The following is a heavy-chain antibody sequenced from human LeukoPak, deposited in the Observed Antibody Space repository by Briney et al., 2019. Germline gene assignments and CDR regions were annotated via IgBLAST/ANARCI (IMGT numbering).Heavy chain of an antibody. Sequence: ASVKVSCKASGYTFTGYYMHWVRQAPGQGLERMGWINPNSGGTNYAQKFQGRVTMTRDTSISTAYMELSRLRSDDTAVYYCARVELGSGDGYGDYWGQGTLVTVSS. CDR1: GYTFTGYY. CDR3: ARVELGSGDGYGDY. CDR2: INPNSGGT. V-gene: IGHV1-2*02. D-gene: IGHD5-24*01. J-gene: IGHJ4*02.